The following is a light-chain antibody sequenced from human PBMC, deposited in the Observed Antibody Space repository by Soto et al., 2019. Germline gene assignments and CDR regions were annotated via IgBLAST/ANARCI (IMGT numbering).Light chain of an antibody. CDR3: QLYSTTPLT. V-gene: IGKV3-20*01. CDR1: QSVSSSY. J-gene: IGKJ4*01. CDR2: RAS. Sequence: ENVLTQSPGTLSLSPGERVTLSCRASQSVSSSYLAWYQQKPGQAPRLLIYRASTRATGIPDRFSGSGSGTDFTLTISRLQPEDFAVYYCQLYSTTPLTFGGGTKVEIK.